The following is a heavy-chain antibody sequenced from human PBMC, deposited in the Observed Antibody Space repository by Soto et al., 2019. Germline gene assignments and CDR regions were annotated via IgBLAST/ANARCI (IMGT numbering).Heavy chain of an antibody. V-gene: IGHV3-72*01. CDR1: EFIFSDQY. J-gene: IGHJ4*02. CDR2: VRNTVNSFST. CDR3: SPVGPTAKSPDY. Sequence: GGSLRLSCDVSAVSEFIFSDQYMDWVRQAPGKGLEWVGRVRNTVNSFSTAYAASVQGRFTISRDESKNTVYLQMNSLKTEDTALYFCSPVGPTAKSPDYRGQGTLVTVSS.